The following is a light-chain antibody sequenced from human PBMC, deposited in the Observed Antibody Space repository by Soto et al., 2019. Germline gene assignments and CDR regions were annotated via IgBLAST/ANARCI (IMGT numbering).Light chain of an antibody. CDR2: GAS. V-gene: IGKV3-20*01. J-gene: IGKJ2*03. Sequence: EGVLTQSPGTLSLSPGERATLSCRASQSVSSNYLAWYQQKPGQAPRLLIYGASTRATGIPDRFSGSGSGTDFTLSISRLEPEDFAVYYCQQFGGSSYSFGQGTKLEIK. CDR1: QSVSSNY. CDR3: QQFGGSSYS.